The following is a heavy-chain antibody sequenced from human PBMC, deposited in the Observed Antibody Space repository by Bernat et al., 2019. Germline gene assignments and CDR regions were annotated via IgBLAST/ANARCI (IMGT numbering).Heavy chain of an antibody. CDR2: ISGSGGST. D-gene: IGHD1-26*01. CDR1: GFTFSSYA. J-gene: IGHJ4*02. V-gene: IGHV3-23*04. CDR3: AKDTRGGYYGSFDY. Sequence: EVQVVESGGGLVQPGGSLRLSCAASGFTFSSYAMSWVRQAPGKGLEWVSAISGSGGSTYYADSVKGRFTISRDNSIHTLYLQMNSLRAEDTAVYYCAKDTRGGYYGSFDYWGQGTLVTVSS.